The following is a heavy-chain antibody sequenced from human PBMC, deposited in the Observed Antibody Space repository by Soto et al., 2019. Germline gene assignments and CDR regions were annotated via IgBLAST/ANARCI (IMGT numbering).Heavy chain of an antibody. CDR2: IYYSGST. V-gene: IGHV4-59*01. CDR1: GGSISSYY. CDR3: AREQVLAAAGTAAFDI. J-gene: IGHJ3*02. D-gene: IGHD6-13*01. Sequence: QVQLQESRPGLVKPSETLSLTCTVSGGSISSYYWSWIRQPPGKGLEWIGYIYYSGSTNYNPSLKSRVTISVDTSKNQFSLKLSSVTAADTAVYYCAREQVLAAAGTAAFDIWGQGTMVTVSS.